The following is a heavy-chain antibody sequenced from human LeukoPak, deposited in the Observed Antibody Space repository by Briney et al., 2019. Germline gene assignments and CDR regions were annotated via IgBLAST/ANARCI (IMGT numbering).Heavy chain of an antibody. V-gene: IGHV3-48*01. CDR1: GFTFDDYG. CDR2: ISSSSSTI. J-gene: IGHJ4*02. Sequence: GGSLRLSCAASGFTFDDYGMSWVRQAPGKGLEWVSYISSSSSTIYYADSVKGRFTISRDNAKNSLYLQMNSLRAEDTAVYYCARYQYGDIDYWGQGTRVTVSS. D-gene: IGHD4-17*01. CDR3: ARYQYGDIDY.